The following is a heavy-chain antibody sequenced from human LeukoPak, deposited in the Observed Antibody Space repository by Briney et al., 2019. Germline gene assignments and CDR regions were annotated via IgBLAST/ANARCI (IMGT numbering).Heavy chain of an antibody. CDR1: GFTFSSSA. D-gene: IGHD2-15*01. V-gene: IGHV3-23*01. CDR3: AKQLGYCSDGSCYFPY. CDR2: SSNNGGYT. J-gene: IGHJ4*02. Sequence: GGSLRLSCAASGFTFSSSAMSWVRQAPGKGLEWVSASSNNGGYTYYADSVQGRFTISRDNSKSTLCLQMNSLRAEDTAVYYCAKQLGYCSDGSCYFPYWGQGTLVTVSS.